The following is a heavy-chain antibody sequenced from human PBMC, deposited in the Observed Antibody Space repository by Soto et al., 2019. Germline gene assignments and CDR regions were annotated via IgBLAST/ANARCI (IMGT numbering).Heavy chain of an antibody. V-gene: IGHV1-18*01. CDR1: GYTFTSYG. CDR3: ARGRYGDY. Sequence: QFHLVQSGAEVKKPGASVKVSCKGSGYTFTSYGITWVRQAPGQGLEWMGWISAHNGNTDYAQKLQGRVTVTRDTSTSTAYMELRSLRSDDTAVYYSARGRYGDYWGQGALVTVSS. J-gene: IGHJ4*02. CDR2: ISAHNGNT. D-gene: IGHD1-1*01.